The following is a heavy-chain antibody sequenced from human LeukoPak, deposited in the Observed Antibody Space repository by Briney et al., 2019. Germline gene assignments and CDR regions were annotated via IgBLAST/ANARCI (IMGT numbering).Heavy chain of an antibody. CDR1: GVSISSSSYY. Sequence: SETLSLTCNVSGVSISSSSYYWGWIRQPPGKGLEWIGSIYSSGSTYYNSSLKSRVTISIDTSKNQVSLKLSSVTAADTAVYYCARHGRLLWFGERNYYFDYWGQGTLVTVSS. CDR3: ARHGRLLWFGERNYYFDY. V-gene: IGHV4-39*01. D-gene: IGHD3-10*01. J-gene: IGHJ4*02. CDR2: IYSSGST.